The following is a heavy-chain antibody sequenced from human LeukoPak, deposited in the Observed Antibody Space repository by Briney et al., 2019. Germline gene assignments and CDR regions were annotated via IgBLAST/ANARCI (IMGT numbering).Heavy chain of an antibody. CDR3: ARLPMYSSSGGSVNY. CDR2: LYYTGNI. CDR1: GGSISSYY. Sequence: SETLSLTCTVSGGSISSYYWSWIRQPPGKGLEWIGYLYYTGNINYNPSLKSRVSISVDTSKNQFSLNLTSVTAADTAIYYCARLPMYSSSGGSVNYWGQGTLVTVSS. V-gene: IGHV4-59*08. D-gene: IGHD6-13*01. J-gene: IGHJ4*02.